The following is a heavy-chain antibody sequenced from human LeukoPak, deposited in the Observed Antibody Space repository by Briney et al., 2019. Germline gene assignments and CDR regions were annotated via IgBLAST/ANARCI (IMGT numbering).Heavy chain of an antibody. Sequence: SETLSLTCTVPGGSISSYYWSWIRQPAGKELEWIGRIYTSGSTNYNPSLKSRVTMSVDTSKNQFSLKLSSVTAADTAVYYCARFGYYDSSGYYFDYWGQGTLVTVSS. CDR1: GGSISSYY. V-gene: IGHV4-4*07. CDR2: IYTSGST. D-gene: IGHD3-22*01. J-gene: IGHJ4*02. CDR3: ARFGYYDSSGYYFDY.